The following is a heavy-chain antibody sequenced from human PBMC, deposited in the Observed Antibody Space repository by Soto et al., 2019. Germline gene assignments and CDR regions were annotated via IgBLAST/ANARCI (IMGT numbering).Heavy chain of an antibody. CDR3: ATGGYSYAIGYYYYGMDV. CDR2: IIPIFGTA. Sequence: SVKVSCKASGGTFSSYAISWVRQAPGQGLEWMGGIIPIFGTANYAQKFQGRVTITADESTSTAYMELSSLRSEDTAVYYCATGGYSYAIGYYYYGMDVWGQGTTVTVSS. V-gene: IGHV1-69*13. CDR1: GGTFSSYA. D-gene: IGHD5-18*01. J-gene: IGHJ6*02.